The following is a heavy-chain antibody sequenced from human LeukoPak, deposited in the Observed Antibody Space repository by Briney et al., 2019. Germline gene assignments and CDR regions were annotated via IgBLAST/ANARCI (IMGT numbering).Heavy chain of an antibody. J-gene: IGHJ4*02. CDR3: AKGYSSGWYYFDY. CDR1: GFTFDNYA. V-gene: IGHV3-23*01. Sequence: GGSLRLSCAASGFTFDNYAISWVRQAPGKGLEWVSGISGSGGTTNYADSVKGRLTISRDNSKNTLSLQMNSLRADDTAVYYCAKGYSSGWYYFDYWGQGTLVTVSS. D-gene: IGHD6-19*01. CDR2: ISGSGGTT.